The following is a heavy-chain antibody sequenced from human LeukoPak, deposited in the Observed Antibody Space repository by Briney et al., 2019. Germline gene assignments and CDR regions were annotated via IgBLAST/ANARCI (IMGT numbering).Heavy chain of an antibody. V-gene: IGHV4-4*07. D-gene: IGHD3-16*01. CDR2: IFANGNT. Sequence: SETLSLTCIVSGGSISPNNWSWFRQPAGKGLEWIGRIFANGNTNFNPSLKSRVTMSVDTSKNQFSLKLTSVTAADTAIYYCARDWGFYSFDSWGQGTQVIVSP. J-gene: IGHJ4*02. CDR3: ARDWGFYSFDS. CDR1: GGSISPNN.